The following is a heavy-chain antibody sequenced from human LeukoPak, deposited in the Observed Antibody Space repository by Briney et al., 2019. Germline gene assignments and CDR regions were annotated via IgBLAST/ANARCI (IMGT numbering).Heavy chain of an antibody. CDR3: AKGTRRSSSSLDY. CDR1: GFTFSSYG. D-gene: IGHD2-2*01. V-gene: IGHV3-23*01. CDR2: ISGSGGST. J-gene: IGHJ4*02. Sequence: GGSLRLSCAGSGFTFSSYGMSWVRQAPGKGLEWGSGISGSGGSTYYADSVKGRFTIPRDNSKNTLYLQMNSLRAEDTAVYYCAKGTRRSSSSLDYWGQGTLVTVSS.